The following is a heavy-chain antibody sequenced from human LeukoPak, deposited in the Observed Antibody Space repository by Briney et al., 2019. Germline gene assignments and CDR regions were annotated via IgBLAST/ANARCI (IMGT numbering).Heavy chain of an antibody. J-gene: IGHJ5*02. D-gene: IGHD1-1*01. CDR2: IYTSGST. CDR1: GGSISSGSYY. Sequence: SETLSLTCTVSGGSISSGSYYWSWIRQPAGKGLEWIGRIYTSGSTNYNPSLKGRVTISVDTSKNQFSLKLSSVTAADTAVYYCARGTTATRGWFDPWGQGILVTVSS. CDR3: ARGTTATRGWFDP. V-gene: IGHV4-61*02.